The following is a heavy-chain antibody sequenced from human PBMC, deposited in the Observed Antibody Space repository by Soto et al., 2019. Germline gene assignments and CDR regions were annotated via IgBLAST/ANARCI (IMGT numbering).Heavy chain of an antibody. J-gene: IGHJ4*02. CDR1: EFTFTDYY. D-gene: IGHD1-26*01. V-gene: IGHV1-2*02. CDR2: INPNSGGT. CDR3: AREKIVGANPFDY. Sequence: ASVKVSCKTSEFTFTDYYIHWVRQAPGQGLEWMGWINPNSGGTDYGQKFQGRVTMTRDTSIGTAHMELRGLRSDDTAVYYCAREKIVGANPFDYWGQGTLVTVFS.